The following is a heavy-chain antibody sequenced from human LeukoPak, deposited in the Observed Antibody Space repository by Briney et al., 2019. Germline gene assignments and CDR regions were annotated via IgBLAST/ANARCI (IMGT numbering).Heavy chain of an antibody. V-gene: IGHV4-39*01. CDR3: ARSLMTLSDAFDI. J-gene: IGHJ3*02. CDR1: GGSISSSSYY. Sequence: PSETLSLTCTVSGGSISSSSYYWGWIRQPPGKGLVWIGSIYYSGSTYYNPSLKSRVTISVDTSKNQFSLKLSSVTAADTAVYYCARSLMTLSDAFDIWGQGTMVTVSS. D-gene: IGHD2/OR15-2a*01. CDR2: IYYSGST.